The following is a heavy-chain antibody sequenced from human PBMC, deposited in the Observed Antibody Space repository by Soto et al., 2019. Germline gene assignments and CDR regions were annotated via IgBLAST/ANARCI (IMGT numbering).Heavy chain of an antibody. D-gene: IGHD3-3*01. CDR1: GFSFSSYA. V-gene: IGHV3-23*01. CDR2: ISASGGST. CDR3: AKDRGGRAIFGVLIIDGMDV. J-gene: IGHJ6*02. Sequence: VQLLESGGGLVQPGGSLRVSCTASGFSFSSYAMHWVRQAPGQGLEWVSAISASGGSTYYAAAVEGRFTISRDNCRNTLYLQMNRLRAEDTAEYYCAKDRGGRAIFGVLIIDGMDVWGQGTTVTVSS.